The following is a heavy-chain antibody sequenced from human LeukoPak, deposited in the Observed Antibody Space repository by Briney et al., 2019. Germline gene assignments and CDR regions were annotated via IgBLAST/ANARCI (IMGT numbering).Heavy chain of an antibody. CDR1: GGSIXSGDYY. J-gene: IGHJ5*02. CDR3: ARDRTTVTTNWFDP. Sequence: TCTXSGGSIXSGDYYWSWIRQPPGKGLEWIGYIYYSGITYYNPSLKSRVTISVDTSKNQFSLKLSSVTAADTAVYYCARDRTTVTTNWFDPWGQGTLVTVSS. D-gene: IGHD4-17*01. V-gene: IGHV4-30-4*08. CDR2: IYYSGIT.